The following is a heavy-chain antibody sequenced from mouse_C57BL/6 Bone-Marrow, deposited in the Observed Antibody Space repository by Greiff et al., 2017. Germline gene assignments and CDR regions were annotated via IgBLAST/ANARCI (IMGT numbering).Heavy chain of an antibody. D-gene: IGHD1-1*01. CDR3: ARDGSSYGWYFDV. J-gene: IGHJ1*03. CDR1: GYTFTSYW. Sequence: QVQLQQPGAELVKPGASVKLSCKASGYTFTSYWMQWVKQRPGQGLEWIGEIDPSDSYTNYNQKFKGKATLTVDTSSSIAYMQLSSLTSEDSAVYYCARDGSSYGWYFDVWGTGTTVTVSS. CDR2: IDPSDSYT. V-gene: IGHV1-50*01.